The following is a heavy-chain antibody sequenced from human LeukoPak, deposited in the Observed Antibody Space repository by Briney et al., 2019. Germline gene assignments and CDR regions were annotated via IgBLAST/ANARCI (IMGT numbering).Heavy chain of an antibody. CDR1: GGSISSSSYY. J-gene: IGHJ6*02. Sequence: PSETLSLTCTVSGGSISSSSYYWGWIRQPPGKGLEWIGSIHYSGSTYYNPSLNSRVTISVDTSKNQFSLKLSSVTAADTAVYYCARERKITMIVNRNYYYYGMDVWGQGTTVTVSS. CDR3: ARERKITMIVNRNYYYYGMDV. CDR2: IHYSGST. D-gene: IGHD3-22*01. V-gene: IGHV4-39*07.